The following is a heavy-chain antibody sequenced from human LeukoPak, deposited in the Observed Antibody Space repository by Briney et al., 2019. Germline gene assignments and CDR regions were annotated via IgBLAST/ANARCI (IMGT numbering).Heavy chain of an antibody. CDR3: ARGTYGDLRDDYYYGMDV. J-gene: IGHJ6*02. CDR1: GYSFTSYW. CDR2: IYPGDSDT. Sequence: GESLKISCKGSGYSFTSYWNGWVRQMPGKGLEWMGIIYPGDSDTRYSPSFQGQVTISADKSISTAYLQWSSLKASDTAMYYCARGTYGDLRDDYYYGMDVWGQGTTVTVSS. V-gene: IGHV5-51*01. D-gene: IGHD4-17*01.